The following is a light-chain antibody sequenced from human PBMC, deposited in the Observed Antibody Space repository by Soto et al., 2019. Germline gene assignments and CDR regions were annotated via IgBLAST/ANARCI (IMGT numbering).Light chain of an antibody. CDR2: DNN. Sequence: QSALTQPPSVSAAPGQKVTISCSGSSSNIGNNYVSWYQQLPGTAPKLLTYDNNKRPSGTPDRFSGSKSGTSATLGITGLQTGDEADYYCGTCDSCLSAFYVFGTGSMVTV. J-gene: IGLJ1*01. CDR1: SSNIGNNY. CDR3: GTCDSCLSAFYV. V-gene: IGLV1-51*01.